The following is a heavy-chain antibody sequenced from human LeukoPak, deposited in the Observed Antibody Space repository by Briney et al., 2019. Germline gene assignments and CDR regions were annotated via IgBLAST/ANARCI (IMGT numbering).Heavy chain of an antibody. D-gene: IGHD3-10*01. CDR2: ISSSSSYI. V-gene: IGHV3-21*01. Sequence: GGSLRLSCAASGFTFSSYSMNWVRQAPGKGLEWVSSISSSSSYIYYADSVKGRFTISRDNAKNSLYLQMNSLGAEDTAVYYCASYYGSGSYPPFDPWGQGTLVTVSS. CDR1: GFTFSSYS. CDR3: ASYYGSGSYPPFDP. J-gene: IGHJ5*02.